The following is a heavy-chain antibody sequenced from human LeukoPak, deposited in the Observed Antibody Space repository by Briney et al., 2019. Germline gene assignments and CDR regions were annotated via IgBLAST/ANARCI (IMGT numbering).Heavy chain of an antibody. D-gene: IGHD6-13*01. Sequence: GGSLRLSCAASGFTFSSYAMSWVRQAPGKGLEWVSAISVSGYSTYYADSVKGRFTISRDNSKNTLYLQMNSLRAEDTAVYYCAIDQSSSLPKTYYFDYWGQGTLVTVSS. J-gene: IGHJ4*02. CDR1: GFTFSSYA. CDR3: AIDQSSSLPKTYYFDY. V-gene: IGHV3-23*01. CDR2: ISVSGYST.